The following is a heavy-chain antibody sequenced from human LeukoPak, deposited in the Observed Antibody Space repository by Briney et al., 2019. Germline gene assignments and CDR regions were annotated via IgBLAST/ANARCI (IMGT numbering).Heavy chain of an antibody. CDR1: GFTFSSHA. J-gene: IGHJ5*02. V-gene: IGHV3-23*01. CDR3: AKAAHGDYVNWFDP. CDR2: IGGIGAST. Sequence: GRSLRLSCAASGFTFSSHAMNWVRQAPGKGLEWVSSIGGIGASTYYADSVKGRFTISRDNSKNTLYLQMNSLRAEDTALYYCAKAAHGDYVNWFDPWGQGILVIVSS. D-gene: IGHD4-17*01.